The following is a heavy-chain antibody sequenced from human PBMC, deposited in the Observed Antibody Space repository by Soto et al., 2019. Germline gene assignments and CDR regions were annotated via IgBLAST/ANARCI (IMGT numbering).Heavy chain of an antibody. V-gene: IGHV5-51*01. J-gene: IGHJ5*02. Sequence: GESLKISCRTSGYRFTSYWITWVRQMLGKGLEWMGIIFPSDSDTGYSPSFQGQVTISADRSTSTVFLQWASLKASDTAVYFCARKDKSGYFNWFDPWGQGTLVTVSS. D-gene: IGHD3-22*01. CDR3: ARKDKSGYFNWFDP. CDR2: IFPSDSDT. CDR1: GYRFTSYW.